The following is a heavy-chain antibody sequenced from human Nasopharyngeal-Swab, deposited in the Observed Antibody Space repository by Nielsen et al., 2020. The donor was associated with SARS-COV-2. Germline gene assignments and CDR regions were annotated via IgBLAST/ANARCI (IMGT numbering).Heavy chain of an antibody. D-gene: IGHD4-11*01. J-gene: IGHJ6*02. CDR2: IWYDGSNK. V-gene: IGHV3-33*01. CDR3: ARDLSNQGGFVYYYYGMDV. CDR1: GFTFSSYG. Sequence: GGSLRLSCAASGFTFSSYGMHWVRQAPGKGLEWVAVIWYDGSNKYYADSVKGRFTISRDNSENTLYLQMNSLRAEDTAVYYCARDLSNQGGFVYYYYGMDVWGQGTTVTVSS.